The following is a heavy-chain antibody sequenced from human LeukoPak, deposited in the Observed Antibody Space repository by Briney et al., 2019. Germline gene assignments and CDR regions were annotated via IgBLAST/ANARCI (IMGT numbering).Heavy chain of an antibody. D-gene: IGHD2-15*01. V-gene: IGHV4-59*02. Sequence: PSETLSLTCTVSVGSVSTYYCNWIRQPPGKGLEWFGYFYYRGGTNNNHSLKCQLTISVDTSNNQCSLKLSSVTAADTAVYYCASTSGYCSGGNCYSAFDYWGQGTLVTVSS. CDR1: VGSVSTYY. CDR3: ASTSGYCSGGNCYSAFDY. CDR2: FYYRGGT. J-gene: IGHJ4*02.